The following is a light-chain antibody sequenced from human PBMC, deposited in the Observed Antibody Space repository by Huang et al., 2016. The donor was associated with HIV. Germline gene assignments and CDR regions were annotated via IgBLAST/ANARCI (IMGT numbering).Light chain of an antibody. CDR2: AAS. CDR1: QSISSY. V-gene: IGKV1-39*01. Sequence: DIQMTQSPSSLFASVGDRVTITCRASQSISSYLNWYQQKPGKAPKLRIYAASSLQSGVPSRFSGSGSGTDFTLTISSLQPEDFATYYCQQSYSTPLTFGGGTKVEIK. CDR3: QQSYSTPLT. J-gene: IGKJ4*01.